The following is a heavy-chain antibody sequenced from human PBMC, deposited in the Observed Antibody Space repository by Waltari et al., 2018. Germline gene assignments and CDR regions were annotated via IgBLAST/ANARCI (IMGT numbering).Heavy chain of an antibody. V-gene: IGHV3-48*04. Sequence: EVQLVESGGGLVQPGGSLRLSCAASGFTFSSYSMDWVRHAPGKGLEWVSYISSSSSTIYYADAVKGRFTISRDNAKNSLYLQMNSLRAEDTAVYYCARAGGYYYDSSGLYWGQGTLVTVSS. CDR1: GFTFSSYS. CDR2: ISSSSSTI. J-gene: IGHJ4*02. CDR3: ARAGGYYYDSSGLY. D-gene: IGHD3-22*01.